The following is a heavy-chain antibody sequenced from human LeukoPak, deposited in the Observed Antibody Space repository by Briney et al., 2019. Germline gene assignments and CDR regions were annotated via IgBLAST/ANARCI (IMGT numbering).Heavy chain of an antibody. J-gene: IGHJ4*02. Sequence: PGGSLRLSCAASGFTFSNAWMSWVRQAPGKGLEWVGRIKSKADGGTTDYAAPVKGRFTISRDDSKNTLYLQMNSLNTEDTAVYYCTTHRLLPDFDYWGQGTLVTVSS. V-gene: IGHV3-15*01. CDR2: IKSKADGGTT. CDR1: GFTFSNAW. D-gene: IGHD3-16*01. CDR3: TTHRLLPDFDY.